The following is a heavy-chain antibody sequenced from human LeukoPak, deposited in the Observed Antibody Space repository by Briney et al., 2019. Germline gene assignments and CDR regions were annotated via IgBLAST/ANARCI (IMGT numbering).Heavy chain of an antibody. CDR1: GYTFTSYG. Sequence: GASVKVSCKASGYTFTSYGISWVRQAPGQGLEWMGWISAYNVNTNYAQRLQGRVTMTTDTSTSTAYMELRSLRSDDTAVYYCASGYSAVGYCSGGSCYSAFDIGGQGTMVTVSS. CDR2: ISAYNVNT. D-gene: IGHD2-15*01. CDR3: ASGYSAVGYCSGGSCYSAFDI. J-gene: IGHJ3*02. V-gene: IGHV1-18*01.